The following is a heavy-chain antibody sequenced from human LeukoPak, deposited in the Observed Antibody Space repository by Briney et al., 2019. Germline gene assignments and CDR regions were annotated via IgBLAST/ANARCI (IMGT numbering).Heavy chain of an antibody. CDR3: ARDQEAFDY. CDR1: GYSFSSNY. J-gene: IGHJ4*02. CDR2: IYPRDGST. V-gene: IGHV1-46*01. Sequence: ASVKVSCRASGYSFSSNYIHWVRQAPGQGLEWMGMIYPRDGSTSYAQKFQGRVTVTRDTSTSTVHMELSGLRSEDTAVYYCARDQEAFDYWGQGTLVTVSS.